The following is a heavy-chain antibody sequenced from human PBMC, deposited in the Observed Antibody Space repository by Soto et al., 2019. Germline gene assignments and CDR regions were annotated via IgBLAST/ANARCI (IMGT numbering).Heavy chain of an antibody. CDR3: ARGTIIIVPGDINYYFYYMDV. V-gene: IGHV3-7*01. CDR1: GFTFSSYW. D-gene: IGHD3-22*01. CDR2: IKQDGSEK. Sequence: PGGSLSLSCAASGFTFSSYWMTWVRQAPGKGLEWVANIKQDGSEKYYVDSVQGRFTVSRDNAKNSLYLQMNSLRAEDTAVYTCARGTIIIVPGDINYYFYYMDVWGKGTMVTVSS. J-gene: IGHJ6*03.